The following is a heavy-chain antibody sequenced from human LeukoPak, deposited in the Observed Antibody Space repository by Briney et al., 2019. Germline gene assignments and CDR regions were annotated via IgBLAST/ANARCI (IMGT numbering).Heavy chain of an antibody. CDR3: ARDAQRGFDYSSSLAY. CDR1: AFTFRNSG. CDR2: IWIDGSNH. D-gene: IGHD4-11*01. J-gene: IGHJ4*02. V-gene: IGHV3-33*01. Sequence: GGSLRLSCAASAFTFRNSGMHWVRHAPGKGLQRVTVIWIDGSNHYYADSVKGRFTISRDNSNNMVYLQVNSLRVDDTGVYYCARDAQRGFDYSSSLAYWGQGGVVTVSS.